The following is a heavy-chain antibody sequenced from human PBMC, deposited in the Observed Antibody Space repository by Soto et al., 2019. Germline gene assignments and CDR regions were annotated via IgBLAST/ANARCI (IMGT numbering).Heavy chain of an antibody. D-gene: IGHD3-3*01. J-gene: IGHJ5*02. Sequence: SETLSLTCAVSGGSISSRGFSWSWIRQPPGEALEWIGYIFHSGSTSYNPSLRSRVTISLDKSRNQFSLRLTSVTAADTAVYYCARLGSREGWSGYPFGAWFDPWGQGTLVTVSS. CDR1: GGSISSRGFS. V-gene: IGHV4-30-2*01. CDR3: ARLGSREGWSGYPFGAWFDP. CDR2: IFHSGST.